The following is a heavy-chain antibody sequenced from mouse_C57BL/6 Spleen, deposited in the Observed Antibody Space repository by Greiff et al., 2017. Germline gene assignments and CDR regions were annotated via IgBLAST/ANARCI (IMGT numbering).Heavy chain of an antibody. J-gene: IGHJ3*01. CDR2: ISYDGSN. V-gene: IGHV3-6*01. Sequence: EVKLQESGPGLVKPSQSLSLTCSVTGYSITSGYYWNWIRQFPGNKLEWMGYISYDGSNNYNPSLKNRISITRDTSKNQFFLKLHSVTTEDTATYYCARRHDGYFAYWGQGTLVTVSA. D-gene: IGHD2-3*01. CDR3: ARRHDGYFAY. CDR1: GYSITSGYY.